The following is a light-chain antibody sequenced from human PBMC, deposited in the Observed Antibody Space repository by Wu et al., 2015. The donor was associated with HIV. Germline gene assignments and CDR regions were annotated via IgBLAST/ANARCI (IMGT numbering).Light chain of an antibody. CDR1: QSVSSN. CDR3: QQYNNWPPLT. Sequence: ERVMTQSPATLSMSPGERATLSCRASQSVSSNLAWYQQKPGQAPRLLIYGASTRATGIPARFSGSGSGTEFTLTISSMQSEDFAVYYCQQYNNWPPLTFGGGTKV. CDR2: GAS. J-gene: IGKJ4*01. V-gene: IGKV3-15*01.